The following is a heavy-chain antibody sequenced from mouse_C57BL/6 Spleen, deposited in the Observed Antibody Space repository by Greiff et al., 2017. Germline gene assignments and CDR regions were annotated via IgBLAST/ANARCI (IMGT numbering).Heavy chain of an antibody. CDR3: ARGGGDY. CDR1: GFTFSSYA. Sequence: DVHLVESGGGLVKPGGSLKLSCAASGFTFSSYAMSWVRQTPEKRLEWVATISDGGSYTYYPDNVKGRFTISRDNAKNNLYLQMSHLKSEDTAMYYCARGGGDYWGQGTTLTVSS. J-gene: IGHJ2*01. V-gene: IGHV5-4*01. CDR2: ISDGGSYT.